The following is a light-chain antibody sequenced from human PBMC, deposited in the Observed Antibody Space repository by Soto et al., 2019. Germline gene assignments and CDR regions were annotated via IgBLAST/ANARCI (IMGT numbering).Light chain of an antibody. CDR2: DAS. V-gene: IGKV3-11*01. Sequence: EIVLTQSPAALSLSPGERATLSCRASQSVSSYLAWYQQKPGQAPRLLIYDASNRATGIPARFSGSGSGTDFTLTIRSLEPEDFAVYYCQQRSNWPPMYTFGQ. CDR1: QSVSSY. J-gene: IGKJ2*01. CDR3: QQRSNWPPMYT.